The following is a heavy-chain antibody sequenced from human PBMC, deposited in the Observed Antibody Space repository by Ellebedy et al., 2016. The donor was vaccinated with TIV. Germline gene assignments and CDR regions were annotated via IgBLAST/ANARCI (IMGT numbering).Heavy chain of an antibody. CDR2: IYSGGST. V-gene: IGHV3-66*01. D-gene: IGHD2-15*01. CDR3: ARERCSGGSCYPYYYYGMDV. CDR1: GFTVSSNY. Sequence: GESLKISCAASGFTVSSNYMSWVRQAPEKGLEWVSVIYSGGSTYYADSVKGRFTISRDNSKNTLYLQMTSLRAEDTAVYYCARERCSGGSCYPYYYYGMDVWGQGTTVTVSS. J-gene: IGHJ6*02.